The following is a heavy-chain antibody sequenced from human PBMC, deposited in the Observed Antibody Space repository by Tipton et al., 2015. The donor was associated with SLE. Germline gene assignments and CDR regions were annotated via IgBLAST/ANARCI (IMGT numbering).Heavy chain of an antibody. V-gene: IGHV4-59*01. D-gene: IGHD3-3*01. Sequence: TLSLTCAVYGGSFSGYNWSWIRQPPGKGLEWIGYIYYSGSTNYNPSLKSRVTISVDTSKNQFSLKLSSVTAADTAVYYCARADWSGYLFGYWGQGTLVTVSS. CDR2: IYYSGST. CDR3: ARADWSGYLFGY. J-gene: IGHJ4*02. CDR1: GGSFSGYN.